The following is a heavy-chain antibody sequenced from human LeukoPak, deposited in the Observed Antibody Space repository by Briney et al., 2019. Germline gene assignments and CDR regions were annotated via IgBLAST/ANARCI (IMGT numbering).Heavy chain of an antibody. D-gene: IGHD1-26*01. V-gene: IGHV1-24*01. J-gene: IGHJ4*02. CDR1: GYTLTELS. CDR2: FDPEDGET. Sequence: ASVKVSCKVSGYTLTELSMHRVRQAPGKGLEWMGGFDPEDGETIYAQKFQGRVTMTEDTSTDTAYMELSSLRSEDTAVYYCATVKSIVGATFDYWGQGTLVTVSS. CDR3: ATVKSIVGATFDY.